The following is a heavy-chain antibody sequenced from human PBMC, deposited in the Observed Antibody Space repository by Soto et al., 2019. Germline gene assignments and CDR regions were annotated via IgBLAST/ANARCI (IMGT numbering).Heavy chain of an antibody. CDR1: GFTFSSYA. V-gene: IGHV3-23*01. CDR3: AKGPGMYSDFDC. D-gene: IGHD2-8*01. J-gene: IGHJ4*02. CDR2: ISGSDGST. Sequence: EVQMLESGGGLVQPGGSLRLSCAASGFTFSSYAMSWVRQAPGKGLEWVSAISGSDGSTFYADSVKGRFTISRDDSQSTLYLQMNSLRAEDTAVYYCAKGPGMYSDFDCWCQGTLVSVSS.